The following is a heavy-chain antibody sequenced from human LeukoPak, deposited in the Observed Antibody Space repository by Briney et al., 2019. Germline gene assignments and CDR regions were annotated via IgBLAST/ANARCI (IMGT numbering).Heavy chain of an antibody. CDR2: INPNSGGT. CDR3: AREAKGLRFFPYYMDV. V-gene: IGHV1-2*02. CDR1: GYTFTGYY. J-gene: IGHJ6*03. Sequence: ASVKVSCKASGYTFTGYYMHWVRQAPGQGLEWMGWINPNSGGTNYAQKFQGRVTMTRDTSISTAYMELSRLRSDDTAVYYCAREAKGLRFFPYYMDVWGKGTTVTVSS. D-gene: IGHD5-12*01.